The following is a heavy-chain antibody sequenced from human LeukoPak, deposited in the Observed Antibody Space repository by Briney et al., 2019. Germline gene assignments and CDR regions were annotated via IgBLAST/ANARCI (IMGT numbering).Heavy chain of an antibody. V-gene: IGHV3-23*01. J-gene: IGHJ3*02. D-gene: IGHD3-22*01. CDR2: ISGGGEST. Sequence: GGSLRLSCVASEFTFSSHAMNWVRQAPGKGLEWVSSISGGGESTYYADSVKGRFTISRDNSKNTMYVQMNSLRADDTAVYYCAKLGSSGHPGAFDIWGQGTMVTVSS. CDR3: AKLGSSGHPGAFDI. CDR1: EFTFSSHA.